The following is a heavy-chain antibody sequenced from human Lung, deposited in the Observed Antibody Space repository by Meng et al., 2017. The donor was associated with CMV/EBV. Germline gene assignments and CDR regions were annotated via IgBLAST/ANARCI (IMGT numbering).Heavy chain of an antibody. V-gene: IGHV1-2*02. Sequence: ASXXVSXKASGYTXGGHYMHWVRQAPGQGLEWMGWINPNSGGTNYAQKLQGRVTMTRDTSINTAYMELSRLRSDDTAVYYCARDVNSRSCYVYYYYGMDVWXQGTXVTVSS. CDR2: INPNSGGT. D-gene: IGHD3-10*01. CDR3: ARDVNSRSCYVYYYYGMDV. J-gene: IGHJ6*02. CDR1: GYTXGGHY.